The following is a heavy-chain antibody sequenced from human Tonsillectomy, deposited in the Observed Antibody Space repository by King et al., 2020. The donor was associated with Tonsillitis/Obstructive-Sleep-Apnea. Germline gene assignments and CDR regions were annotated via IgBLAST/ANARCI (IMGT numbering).Heavy chain of an antibody. CDR1: GFTFSNAW. CDR2: IKSKTDGGTT. Sequence: VQLVESGGGLVKPGGSLRLSCAASGFTFSNAWMSWVRQAPGKGLEWVGRIKSKTDGGTTDYAAPVKGRFTISRDDSKNTLSLQMNSLKTEDTAVYYCTTDLENTIFGVATWDYWGQGTLVTVSS. CDR3: TTDLENTIFGVATWDY. J-gene: IGHJ4*02. V-gene: IGHV3-15*01. D-gene: IGHD3-3*01.